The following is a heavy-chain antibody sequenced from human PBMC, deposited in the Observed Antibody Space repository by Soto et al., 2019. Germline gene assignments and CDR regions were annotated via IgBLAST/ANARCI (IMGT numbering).Heavy chain of an antibody. Sequence: GGALRLSCAASGFTFTSYSMNWVRQAPGKGLEWVSSISSSSSYIYYADSVKGRFTISRDNAKNSLYLQMNSLRAEDTAVYYCARVWVPLKAGPNWFDPWGQGTLVTVSS. CDR1: GFTFTSYS. D-gene: IGHD3-16*01. CDR2: ISSSSSYI. CDR3: ARVWVPLKAGPNWFDP. J-gene: IGHJ5*02. V-gene: IGHV3-21*01.